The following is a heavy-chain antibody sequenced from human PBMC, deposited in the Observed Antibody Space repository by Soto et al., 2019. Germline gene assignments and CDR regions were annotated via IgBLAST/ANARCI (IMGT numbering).Heavy chain of an antibody. CDR3: AREASVLIPAAQPSRFDS. CDR2: ISPYSGYT. D-gene: IGHD2-2*01. J-gene: IGHJ4*02. V-gene: IGHV1-18*01. Sequence: ASVKVSCKGFGYSFMKYGINWVRQAPGQGLEWVGWISPYSGYTHSAQKFHGRLTLTTDTAVSTAYMELRILRSADTALYYCAREASVLIPAAQPSRFDSWGQGTLVTVSS. CDR1: GYSFMKYG.